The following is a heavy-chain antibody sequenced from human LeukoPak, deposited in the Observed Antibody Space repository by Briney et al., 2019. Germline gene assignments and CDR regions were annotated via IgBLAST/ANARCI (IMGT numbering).Heavy chain of an antibody. CDR1: GFTFSGYW. Sequence: PGGSLRLSCAASGFTFSGYWMHWVRQAPGKGLVWVSRINSDGSSTTYADSVKGRFTISRDNAKNSLYLQMNSLRLEDTALYYCARGPYGGYERGWFDPWGQGTLVTVSS. D-gene: IGHD5-12*01. J-gene: IGHJ5*02. V-gene: IGHV3-74*01. CDR2: INSDGSST. CDR3: ARGPYGGYERGWFDP.